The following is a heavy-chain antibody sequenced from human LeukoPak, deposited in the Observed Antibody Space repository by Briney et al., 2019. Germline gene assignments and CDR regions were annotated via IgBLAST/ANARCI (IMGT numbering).Heavy chain of an antibody. CDR1: GFIFSSYG. CDR3: AKAVGYSPVVFDI. D-gene: IGHD2-8*02. J-gene: IGHJ3*02. Sequence: GGSLRLSCAASGFIFSSYGMHWVRQAPGKGLDWVAFIRYDGRNKYYADSVKGRFTISGDNSKNTLYLQMNSLRAEDTAVYYCAKAVGYSPVVFDIWGQGTMVTVSS. V-gene: IGHV3-30*02. CDR2: IRYDGRNK.